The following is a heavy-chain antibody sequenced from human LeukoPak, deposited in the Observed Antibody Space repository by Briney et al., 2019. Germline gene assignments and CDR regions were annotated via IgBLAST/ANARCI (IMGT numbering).Heavy chain of an antibody. Sequence: SETLSLTCAVYGGSFSGYYWSWIRQPPGKGLEWIGEINHSGSTNYNPSLKSRVTISVDTSKNQFSLKLSSVTAADTAVYYCARGQSKWLRSEIDYWGQGTLVTVSS. CDR3: ARGQSKWLRSEIDY. V-gene: IGHV4-34*01. D-gene: IGHD5-12*01. J-gene: IGHJ4*02. CDR2: INHSGST. CDR1: GGSFSGYY.